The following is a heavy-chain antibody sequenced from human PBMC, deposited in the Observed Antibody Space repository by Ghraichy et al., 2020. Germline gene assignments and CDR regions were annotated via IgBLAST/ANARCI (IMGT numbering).Heavy chain of an antibody. CDR2: MNPNSGGT. J-gene: IGHJ4*02. D-gene: IGHD3-10*01. CDR1: GYTFTDYY. Sequence: GESLNISCKASGYTFTDYYLYWVRQAPGQGLEWMGWMNPNSGGTDYAQKFQGRVTMTRDTSISTAYMELSGLTSDDTAVYYCARDSKALTMVRGVIAYWGQGTLVTVSS. CDR3: ARDSKALTMVRGVIAY. V-gene: IGHV1-2*02.